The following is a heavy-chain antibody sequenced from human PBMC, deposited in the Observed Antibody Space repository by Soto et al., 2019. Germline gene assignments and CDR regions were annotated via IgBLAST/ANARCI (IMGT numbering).Heavy chain of an antibody. J-gene: IGHJ4*02. CDR3: ARDNSGDFWSGYSHYYFDY. Sequence: GGSVEGSRQTSGFTLNRHGISWVGQGPGQRGGWMGWITAYSGRTNYAQKLQGRLTMTTDTSTSTAYMELRSLRSDDTALYYCARDNSGDFWSGYSHYYFDYWGQGTLVTVSS. CDR2: ITAYSGRT. D-gene: IGHD3-3*01. CDR1: GFTLNRHG. V-gene: IGHV1-18*01.